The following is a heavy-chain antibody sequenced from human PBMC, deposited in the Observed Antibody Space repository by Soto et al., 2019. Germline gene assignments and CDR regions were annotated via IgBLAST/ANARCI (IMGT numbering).Heavy chain of an antibody. J-gene: IGHJ5*02. CDR1: GFTFSSYG. V-gene: IGHV3-33*01. CDR3: ARDLGDMATTGLGGWFDP. CDR2: IWYDGSNK. D-gene: IGHD1-1*01. Sequence: QVQVVESGGGVVQPGRSLRLSCAASGFTFSSYGMHWVRQAPGKGLEWVAVIWYDGSNKYYADSVKGRFTVSRDNSKNIVYLQMNRLRAEDTAVYYCARDLGDMATTGLGGWFDPWGQGTLVTVSS.